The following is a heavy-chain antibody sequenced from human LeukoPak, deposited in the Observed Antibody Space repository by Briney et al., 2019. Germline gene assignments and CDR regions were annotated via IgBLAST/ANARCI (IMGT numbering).Heavy chain of an antibody. CDR2: ISSSSSYI. J-gene: IGHJ4*02. D-gene: IGHD3-10*01. CDR3: ARDLSRGQVTDY. Sequence: KTGGSLRLSCAASGFTFSSYSMNWVRQAPGKGLEWVSSISSSSSYIYYADSVKGRFTISRDNAKNSLYLQMDSRRAEDTAVYYCARDLSRGQVTDYWGQGTLVTVSS. CDR1: GFTFSSYS. V-gene: IGHV3-21*01.